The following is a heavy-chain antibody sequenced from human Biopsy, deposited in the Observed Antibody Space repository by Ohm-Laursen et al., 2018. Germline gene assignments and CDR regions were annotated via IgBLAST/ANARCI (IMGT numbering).Heavy chain of an antibody. CDR1: GDSISRSY. V-gene: IGHV4-59*01. CDR3: ARDRGYYSDRTVPGYFDL. Sequence: PSETLSLTCTVSGDSISRSYWSWIRQPPGKGLEWIGYVYYTGSTDYNPSLQSRVTISVDTSKNHFSLRLRSVTPADTAIYYCARDRGYYSDRTVPGYFDLWGRGTLVTVSS. D-gene: IGHD3-22*01. J-gene: IGHJ2*01. CDR2: VYYTGST.